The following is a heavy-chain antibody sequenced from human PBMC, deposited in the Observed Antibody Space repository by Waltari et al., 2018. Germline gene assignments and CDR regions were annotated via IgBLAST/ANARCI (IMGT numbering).Heavy chain of an antibody. CDR1: GFTFSSYA. J-gene: IGHJ4*02. D-gene: IGHD5-12*01. V-gene: IGHV3-23*01. CDR3: AKDHVGIVATIFDY. CDR2: ISGSGGST. Sequence: EVQLLESGGGLVQPGGSLRLSCAASGFTFSSYAMSWVRQAPGKGLGGVSAISGSGGSTYYADSVKGRFTISRDNSKNTLYLQMNSLRAEDTAVYYCAKDHVGIVATIFDYWGQGTLVTVSS.